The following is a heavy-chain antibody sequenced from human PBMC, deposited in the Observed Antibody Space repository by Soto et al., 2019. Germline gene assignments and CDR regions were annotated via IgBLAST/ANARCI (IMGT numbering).Heavy chain of an antibody. D-gene: IGHD2-21*02. CDR1: GFTFSSYT. J-gene: IGHJ4*02. CDR2: SSDRRTGNT. CDR3: TTWLTAHFDY. V-gene: IGHV3-23*01. Sequence: EVHLLESGGGLVQPGGSLRLSCAASGFTFSSYTLNWVRRAPGKGLEWVATSSDRRTGNTHYSDSVRGRFTLSRDYSRKILFLQMDSRGADDTALYYCTTWLTAHFDYWGRGTQVTVSS.